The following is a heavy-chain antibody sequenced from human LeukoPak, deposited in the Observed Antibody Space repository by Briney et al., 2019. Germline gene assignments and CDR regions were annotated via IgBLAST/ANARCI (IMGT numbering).Heavy chain of an antibody. CDR3: ARDGKRYFDWFDAFDI. J-gene: IGHJ3*02. CDR2: IYASGST. D-gene: IGHD3-9*01. V-gene: IGHV4-4*07. Sequence: SETLSLTCTVSGGSISSYYWSWIRQPTGKGLEWIGRIYASGSTNYNPSLESRVTMSVDTSKNQFSLKLTSVTAADTAVYYCARDGKRYFDWFDAFDIWGQGTMVTVSS. CDR1: GGSISSYY.